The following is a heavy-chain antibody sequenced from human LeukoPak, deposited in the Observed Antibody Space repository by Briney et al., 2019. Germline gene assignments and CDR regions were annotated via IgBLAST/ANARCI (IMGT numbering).Heavy chain of an antibody. CDR1: GGSISSYY. J-gene: IGHJ4*02. Sequence: SETLSLTCPVSGGSISSYYWSWIRQPPGKGLEWIGYIYYSGSTNYNPSLKSRVTISVDTSKNQFSLKLSSVTAADTAVYYCARSYCSTTSAYYSDYWGQGTLVTVSS. V-gene: IGHV4-59*01. D-gene: IGHD2-2*01. CDR3: ARSYCSTTSAYYSDY. CDR2: IYYSGST.